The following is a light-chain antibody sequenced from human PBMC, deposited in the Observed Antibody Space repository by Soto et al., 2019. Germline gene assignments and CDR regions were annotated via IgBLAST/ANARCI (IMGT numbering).Light chain of an antibody. V-gene: IGLV1-44*01. Sequence: QSVLTQPPSASGTPGQRVTISCSGSSSNVGSNNVNWYQQLPGTAPKLLIHSNNQRPSGVPDRFSGSKSGTSASLAISGLQSEDEADYYCAAWDDSLSGYVFGTGTKLTVL. J-gene: IGLJ1*01. CDR3: AAWDDSLSGYV. CDR1: SSNVGSNN. CDR2: SNN.